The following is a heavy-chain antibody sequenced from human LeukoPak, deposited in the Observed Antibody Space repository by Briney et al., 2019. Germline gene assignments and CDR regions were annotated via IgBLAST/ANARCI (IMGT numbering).Heavy chain of an antibody. Sequence: SQTLSLTCAISGDSVSSNSVAWNWIRQSPSRGLEWLGRTYYRSKWYNDYAVSVKSRITINPDTSKNQFSLQLNSVTPEDTAVYYCARVRPDGGDGFDYWGQGTLVTVSS. CDR1: GDSVSSNSVA. CDR2: TYYRSKWYN. J-gene: IGHJ4*02. CDR3: ARVRPDGGDGFDY. V-gene: IGHV6-1*01. D-gene: IGHD2-21*02.